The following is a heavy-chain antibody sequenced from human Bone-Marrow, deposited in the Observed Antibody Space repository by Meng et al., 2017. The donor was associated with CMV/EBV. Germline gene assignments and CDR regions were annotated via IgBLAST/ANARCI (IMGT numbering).Heavy chain of an antibody. J-gene: IGHJ4*02. CDR2: ISSSSSYI. CDR3: ARGVYYYDSSGYYYEAPLDY. CDR1: GFTFSSYS. D-gene: IGHD3-22*01. Sequence: GESLKISCAASGFTFSSYSMNWVRQAPGKGLEWVSSISSSSSYIYYADSVKGRFTISRDNAKNSLYLQMNSLRAEDTAVYYCARGVYYYDSSGYYYEAPLDYWGQGTLVTVSS. V-gene: IGHV3-21*01.